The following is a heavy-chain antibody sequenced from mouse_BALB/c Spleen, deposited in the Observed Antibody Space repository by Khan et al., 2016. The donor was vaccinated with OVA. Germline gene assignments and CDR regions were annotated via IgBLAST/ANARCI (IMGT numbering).Heavy chain of an antibody. CDR1: GYSITSDYA. CDR2: ISYSGTT. D-gene: IGHD2-3*01. V-gene: IGHV3-2*02. CDR3: ARDGSRYNYAMDY. J-gene: IGHJ4*01. Sequence: EVKLLESGPGLVKPSQSLSLTCTVTGYSITSDYAWNWIRQFPGNKLEWLGYISYSGTTNYNPSLKSRISITRDASKNQFFLQLNSVTAEDTATYYCARDGSRYNYAMDYWGRGTAVTVSS.